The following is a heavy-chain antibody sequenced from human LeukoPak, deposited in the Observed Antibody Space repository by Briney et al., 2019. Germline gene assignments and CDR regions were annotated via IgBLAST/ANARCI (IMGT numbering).Heavy chain of an antibody. Sequence: KPSETLSLTCAVYGGSFSGYYWSWIRQPPGKGLEWIGEINHSGSTNYNPSLKSRVTISVDTSKNQFSLKLSSVTAADTAVYYCARDHSSGSDPWVQGTLVTVSS. D-gene: IGHD6-19*01. CDR3: ARDHSSGSDP. J-gene: IGHJ5*02. CDR1: GGSFSGYY. CDR2: INHSGST. V-gene: IGHV4-34*01.